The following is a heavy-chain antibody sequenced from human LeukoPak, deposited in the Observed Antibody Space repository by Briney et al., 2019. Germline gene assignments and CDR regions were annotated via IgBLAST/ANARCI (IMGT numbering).Heavy chain of an antibody. D-gene: IGHD6-13*01. J-gene: IGHJ4*02. Sequence: QTGGSLRLSCAASGFTFSSYGMHWVRQAPGKGLEWVSAISGSGGSTYYADSVKGRFTISRDNAKNSLYLQMNSLRAEDTAVYYCASNGYSSSWYVGFFDYWGQGTLVTVSS. CDR2: ISGSGGST. CDR1: GFTFSSYG. CDR3: ASNGYSSSWYVGFFDY. V-gene: IGHV3-48*01.